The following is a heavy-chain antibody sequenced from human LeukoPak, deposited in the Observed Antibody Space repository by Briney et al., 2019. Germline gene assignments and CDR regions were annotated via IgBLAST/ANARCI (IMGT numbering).Heavy chain of an antibody. CDR3: AREVLYYSNSGSSPYFDC. CDR2: ISSSRSTI. Sequence: GGSLRLSCAASGFTFSSYAMHWVRQAPGKGLEWISYISSSRSTIYYTDSVKGRFTISRDNAKNSLYLQMNSLRAEDTAVYYCAREVLYYSNSGSSPYFDCWGQGTLVTVPS. D-gene: IGHD3-10*01. V-gene: IGHV3-48*01. CDR1: GFTFSSYA. J-gene: IGHJ4*02.